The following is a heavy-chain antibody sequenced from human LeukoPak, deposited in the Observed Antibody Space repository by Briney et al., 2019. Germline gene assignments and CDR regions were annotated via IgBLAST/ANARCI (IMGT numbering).Heavy chain of an antibody. CDR2: IYYSGST. CDR3: ARGGWSLDY. J-gene: IGHJ4*02. CDR1: GGSISGHY. Sequence: SETLSLTCTVSGGSISGHYWSWIRQPPGKGLEWIGYIYYSGSTSYNPSLKSRVTISVDTSKNQFSLKLSSVTAADTAAYYCARGGWSLDYWGQGTLVAVSS. D-gene: IGHD2-15*01. V-gene: IGHV4-59*11.